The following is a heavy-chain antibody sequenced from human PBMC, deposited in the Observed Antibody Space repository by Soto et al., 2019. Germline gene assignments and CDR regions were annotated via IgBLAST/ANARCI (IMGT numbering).Heavy chain of an antibody. V-gene: IGHV3-21*01. CDR1: GFTFSTYS. J-gene: IGHJ6*02. CDR2: ISSRSDI. D-gene: IGHD2-2*02. Sequence: GGSLRLSCVGSGFTFSTYSINWVRQAPGKGLEWVSSISSRSDIYYADSVKGRFTISRDNAKNSVSLQMKSLRAEDTAVYYCAREYTAWPLAYGLDVWGQGTTVTVSS. CDR3: AREYTAWPLAYGLDV.